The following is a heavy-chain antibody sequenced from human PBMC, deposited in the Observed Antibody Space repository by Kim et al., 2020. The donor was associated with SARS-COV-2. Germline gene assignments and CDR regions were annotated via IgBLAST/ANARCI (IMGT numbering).Heavy chain of an antibody. D-gene: IGHD3-3*01. V-gene: IGHV3-23*01. CDR3: VKDFISMNGVYDPFDI. CDR2: MGGGDDDR. Sequence: GGSLRLSCVGSGFPFNIYAMSWVRQAPGKGLEWVSTMGGGDDDRFYAGSVKGRFSISRDNPKSTVYLQMHSLRAEDTALYYCVKDFISMNGVYDPFDIWGQGTMVTVSS. J-gene: IGHJ3*02. CDR1: GFPFNIYA.